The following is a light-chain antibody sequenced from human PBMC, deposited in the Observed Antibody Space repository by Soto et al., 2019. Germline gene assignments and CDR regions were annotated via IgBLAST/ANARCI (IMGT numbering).Light chain of an antibody. V-gene: IGKV1-33*01. CDR1: HDISEN. J-gene: IGKJ3*01. CDR2: DAS. CDR3: QQYDDLPPFI. Sequence: DIQMTQSPSSLSASVGDRVSITCQASHDISENLNWYQQKPGRAPKLLIADASTLETGVPLRFSGGGAGTHFTLTIDTLQPEDAATYYCQQYDDLPPFIFGPGTTGNIK.